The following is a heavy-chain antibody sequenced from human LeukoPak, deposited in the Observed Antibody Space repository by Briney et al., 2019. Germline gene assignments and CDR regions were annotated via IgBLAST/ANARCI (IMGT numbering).Heavy chain of an antibody. CDR1: GFTFSDQY. J-gene: IGHJ4*02. D-gene: IGHD6-13*01. V-gene: IGHV3-72*01. Sequence: GGSLRLSCAASGFTFSDQYMDWVRQAPGRGLEWVGRTRNKANSYTTEYAASVKGRFTISRDDPKNSLYLQMNSLKTEDTAVYFCARVHSSSWYGSYFDYWGQGTLVTVSS. CDR3: ARVHSSSWYGSYFDY. CDR2: TRNKANSYTT.